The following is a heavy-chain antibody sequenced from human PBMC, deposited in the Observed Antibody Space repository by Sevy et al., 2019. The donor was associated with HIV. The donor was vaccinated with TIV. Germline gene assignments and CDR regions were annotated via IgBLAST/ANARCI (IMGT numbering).Heavy chain of an antibody. CDR2: ISFNGNHE. CDR1: GFTFTNFP. D-gene: IGHD3-9*01. Sequence: GGSLRLSCAASGFTFTNFPMHWVRQAPGRGLEWVAIISFNGNHEFYADSVKGRFTISRDNSKSTLYLQMNSLRREDTAVYYCVRTAGFTGSYEYWGQGTQVTVSS. J-gene: IGHJ4*02. CDR3: VRTAGFTGSYEY. V-gene: IGHV3-30-3*01.